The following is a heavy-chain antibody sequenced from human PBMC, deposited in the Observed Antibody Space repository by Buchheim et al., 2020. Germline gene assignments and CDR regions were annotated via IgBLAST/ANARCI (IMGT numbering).Heavy chain of an antibody. V-gene: IGHV1-2*02. D-gene: IGHD3-22*01. J-gene: IGHJ4*02. Sequence: QVQLVQSGAEVKKPGASVKVSCKASGYTFTGYYMHWVRQAPGQGLEWMGWINPNSGGTNSAQKFQGRVTMTRDTSISTAYMELSRLTFDDTAVYYCARAEDTSGYHSAHWGQGTL. CDR1: GYTFTGYY. CDR2: INPNSGGT. CDR3: ARAEDTSGYHSAH.